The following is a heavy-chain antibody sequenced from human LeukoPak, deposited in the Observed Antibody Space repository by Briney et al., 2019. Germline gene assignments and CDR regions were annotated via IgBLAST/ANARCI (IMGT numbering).Heavy chain of an antibody. D-gene: IGHD7-27*01. V-gene: IGHV3-23*01. Sequence: GGSLRLSCAASGFTFSSNWMHWVRQAPGKGLEWVSTITISDGNTYYADSVKGRFTVSRDNSKNTLFLQMNSLRAEDTAVYYCAKDGGLWVSAHWGDSWGRGTLVTVSS. CDR3: AKDGGLWVSAHWGDS. CDR1: GFTFSSNW. CDR2: ITISDGNT. J-gene: IGHJ4*02.